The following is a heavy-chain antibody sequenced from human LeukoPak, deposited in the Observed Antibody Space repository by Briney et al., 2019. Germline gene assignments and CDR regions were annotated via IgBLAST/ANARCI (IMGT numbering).Heavy chain of an antibody. Sequence: GGSLRLSCAASGFTFSSYGMHWVRHAPGKGLEWVAVIWYDGSNKYYADSVKGRFTISRDNSKNTLYLQMNSLRAEDTAVYYCAKDRDSTFDYWGQGTLVTVSS. D-gene: IGHD6-13*01. CDR2: IWYDGSNK. V-gene: IGHV3-30*02. CDR3: AKDRDSTFDY. J-gene: IGHJ4*02. CDR1: GFTFSSYG.